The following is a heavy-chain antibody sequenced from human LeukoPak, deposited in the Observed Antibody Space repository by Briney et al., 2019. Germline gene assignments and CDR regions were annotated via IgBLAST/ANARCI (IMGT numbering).Heavy chain of an antibody. D-gene: IGHD7-27*01. CDR3: ARDIHWAFDY. Sequence: GGSLRLSCAASGFTFNNYAMGWVRQAPGKGLEWVSGISGTGGSRYYADSAKGRFTISRDSARRSLFLQMNSLRDEDTAVYYCARDIHWAFDYWGQGTLVTVSS. J-gene: IGHJ4*02. CDR1: GFTFNNYA. CDR2: ISGTGGSR. V-gene: IGHV3-23*01.